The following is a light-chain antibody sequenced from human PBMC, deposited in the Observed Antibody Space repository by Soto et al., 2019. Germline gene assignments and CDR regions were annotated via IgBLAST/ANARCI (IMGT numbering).Light chain of an antibody. Sequence: DIVMTQSPATLSVSPGERATLSCRASQSVSSNLAWYQQKPGQAPRLLIYGASTRATGIPARFSGSRSGTEFTLTISSLQSEDLAVYYCQQYNNWPPRTFGQGTMVEIK. CDR1: QSVSSN. CDR2: GAS. V-gene: IGKV3-15*01. J-gene: IGKJ1*01. CDR3: QQYNNWPPRT.